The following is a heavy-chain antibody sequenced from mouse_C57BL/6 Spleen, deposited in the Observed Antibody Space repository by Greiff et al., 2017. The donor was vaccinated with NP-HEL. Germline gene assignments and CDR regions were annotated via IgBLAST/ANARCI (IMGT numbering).Heavy chain of an antibody. J-gene: IGHJ3*01. D-gene: IGHD1-1*01. CDR1: GYTFTSYW. CDR2: IDPSDSYT. CDR3: ASQDTTVVAPFAY. V-gene: IGHV1-69*01. Sequence: QVQLQQPGAELVMPGASVKLSCKASGYTFTSYWMHWVKQRPGQGLEWIGEIDPSDSYTNYNQKFKGKSTLTVDKSSSTAYMQLSSLTSEDSAVYYCASQDTTVVAPFAYWGQGTLVTVSA.